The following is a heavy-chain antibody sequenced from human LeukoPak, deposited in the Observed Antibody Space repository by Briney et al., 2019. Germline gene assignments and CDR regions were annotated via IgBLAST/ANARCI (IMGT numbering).Heavy chain of an antibody. CDR1: GGSVSSTHY. D-gene: IGHD3-22*01. CDR2: IYNGGST. Sequence: ASETLSLTCTVSGGSVSSTHYWGWIRQPPGKGLEWIGSIYNGGSTYYNASLRSRVTTSVDTSKNQFSLKLSSVTAADTAVYYCASGRGGYPFDYWGQGTLVTVSS. CDR3: ASGRGGYPFDY. V-gene: IGHV4-39*01. J-gene: IGHJ4*02.